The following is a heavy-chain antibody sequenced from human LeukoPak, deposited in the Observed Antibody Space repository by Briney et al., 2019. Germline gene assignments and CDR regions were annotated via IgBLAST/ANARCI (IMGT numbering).Heavy chain of an antibody. CDR2: INPSGGST. Sequence: EASVEVSCKSSGYTLTSYYMHWVRQAPGQGLEWMGIINPSGGSTSYAQKFQGRVTMTRDTSTSTVYMELSSLRSEDTAVYYRARDRGYTLLGYCTNGVCFEIDYWGQGTLVTVSS. V-gene: IGHV1-46*01. CDR1: GYTLTSYY. J-gene: IGHJ4*02. CDR3: ARDRGYTLLGYCTNGVCFEIDY. D-gene: IGHD2-8*01.